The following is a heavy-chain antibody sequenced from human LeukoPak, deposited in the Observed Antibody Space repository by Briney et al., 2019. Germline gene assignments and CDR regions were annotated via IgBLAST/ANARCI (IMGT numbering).Heavy chain of an antibody. CDR1: GFTFSSYY. V-gene: IGHV3-48*04. J-gene: IGHJ4*02. D-gene: IGHD3-16*02. Sequence: GGSLRLSCAASGFTFSSYYMNWVRQAPGKGLEWVSYISDTSGSIHYADSVKGRFTISRDNAKSTLYLQMNSLRAEDTAVYFCARGDYVWGTYHYTLDYWGQGTLVTVSS. CDR3: ARGDYVWGTYHYTLDY. CDR2: ISDTSGSI.